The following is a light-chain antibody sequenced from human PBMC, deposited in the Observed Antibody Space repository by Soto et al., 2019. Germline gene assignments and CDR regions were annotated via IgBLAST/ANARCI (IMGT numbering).Light chain of an antibody. V-gene: IGKV1-5*01. Sequence: DIQMTQSPSTLSAPVGDRVTITCRASQSINTWLAWYQQKPGKAPKLLIYDASSLEGGVPSRFSGSGSGTEFTLTISSLQPDDVATYYCQQYNSYWAFGQGTKVDIK. CDR3: QQYNSYWA. CDR1: QSINTW. J-gene: IGKJ1*01. CDR2: DAS.